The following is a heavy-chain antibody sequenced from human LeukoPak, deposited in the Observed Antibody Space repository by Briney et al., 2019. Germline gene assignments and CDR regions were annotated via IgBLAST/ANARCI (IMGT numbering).Heavy chain of an antibody. V-gene: IGHV3-53*04. CDR3: ARGWFGELLTAADV. CDR1: GFTVSSNY. J-gene: IGHJ6*02. D-gene: IGHD3-10*01. CDR2: IYSGGST. Sequence: GGSLRLSCAASGFTVSSNYMSWVRQAPGKGLEWVSVIYSGGSTYYADSVKGRFTISRHNSKNTLYLQMYSLRAEDTAVYYCARGWFGELLTAADVWGQGTTVTVSS.